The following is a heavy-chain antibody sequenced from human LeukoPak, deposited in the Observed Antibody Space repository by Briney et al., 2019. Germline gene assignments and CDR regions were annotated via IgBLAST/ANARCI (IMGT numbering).Heavy chain of an antibody. CDR3: AKANNDYVWGNYRSFDS. CDR2: ISGSGGST. V-gene: IGHV3-23*01. D-gene: IGHD3-16*02. Sequence: GGSLRLSCAASGFTFSTYAMNWVRQAPGKGLEWVSVISGSGGSTYSADSVKGRFTISRDNSKNTLYLQMNSLRAEDTAVYYCAKANNDYVWGNYRSFDSWGQGTLVTVSS. J-gene: IGHJ4*02. CDR1: GFTFSTYA.